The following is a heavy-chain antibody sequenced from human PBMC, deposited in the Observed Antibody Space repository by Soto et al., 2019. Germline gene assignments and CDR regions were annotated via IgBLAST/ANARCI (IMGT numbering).Heavy chain of an antibody. V-gene: IGHV1-69*12. CDR3: ASTDCTIGVCYIIGGN. Sequence: QVQLVQSGAEVKKPESSVKVSCKASGGTFSSYAISWVRQAPGQGLEWMGGIIPIFGTANYAQKFQGRVTITADESTSTAYMELSSLRSEDTAVYYCASTDCTIGVCYIIGGNWGQGTVVTVSS. J-gene: IGHJ4*02. CDR2: IIPIFGTA. CDR1: GGTFSSYA. D-gene: IGHD2-8*01.